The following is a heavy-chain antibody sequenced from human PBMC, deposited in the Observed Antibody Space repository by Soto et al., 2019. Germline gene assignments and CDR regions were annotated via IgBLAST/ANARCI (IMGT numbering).Heavy chain of an antibody. Sequence: QVQMVESGGGVVQPGGSLRLSCAVSESIFRGYGMHWVRQAPGKGLEWVAIIRFDGSNIHYADYVMGRFTISRDNSKNMLYLEMNNLRVEDTAMYYCARDGVGVTTFWGFLDYWGQGTLVTVSA. CDR3: ARDGVGVTTFWGFLDY. CDR2: IRFDGSNI. D-gene: IGHD2-8*01. J-gene: IGHJ4*02. CDR1: ESIFRGYG. V-gene: IGHV3-33*01.